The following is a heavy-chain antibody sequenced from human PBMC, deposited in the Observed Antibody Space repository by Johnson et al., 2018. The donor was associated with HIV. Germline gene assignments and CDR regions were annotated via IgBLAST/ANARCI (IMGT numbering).Heavy chain of an antibody. V-gene: IGHV3-66*01. CDR1: GFTVSSNY. CDR2: IYSGGST. D-gene: IGHD3-22*01. CDR3: AREGITMIVVVRKGSFDI. J-gene: IGHJ3*02. Sequence: VQLVESGGGLLKPGGSLRLSCAASGFTVSSNYMSWVRQAPGKGLEWVSVIYSGGSTYYADSVKGRFTISRENSKNMLYLQMNSLSAEDTAGDYCAREGITMIVVVRKGSFDIWGQGTMVTVSS.